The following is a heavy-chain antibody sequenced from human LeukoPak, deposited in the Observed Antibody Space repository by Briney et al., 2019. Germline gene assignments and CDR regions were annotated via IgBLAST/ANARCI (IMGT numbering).Heavy chain of an antibody. V-gene: IGHV1-18*01. CDR1: GYTFTSYG. CDR3: ARDITMIVVGYYYYYGMDV. Sequence: ASVKVSCNASGYTFTSYGISWVRQAPGQGLEWMGWISAYNGNTNYAQKLQGRVTMTTDTSTSTAYMELRSLRSDDTAVYYCARDITMIVVGYYYYYGMDVWGQGTTVTVSS. CDR2: ISAYNGNT. J-gene: IGHJ6*02. D-gene: IGHD3-22*01.